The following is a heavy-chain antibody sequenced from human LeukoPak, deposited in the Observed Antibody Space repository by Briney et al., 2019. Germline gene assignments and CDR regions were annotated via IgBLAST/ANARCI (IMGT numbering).Heavy chain of an antibody. CDR2: IYPGDSDT. CDR1: GYSFTSYW. D-gene: IGHD6-13*01. V-gene: IGHV5-51*01. Sequence: GESLKISCKGSGYSFTSYWIGWVRQMPGKGLEWMGIIYPGDSDTRYSPSFQGQVTISADKSISTAYLQWSSLKASDTAMYYCARLGREGIAAAGLGYWGQGTLVTVSS. CDR3: ARLGREGIAAAGLGY. J-gene: IGHJ4*02.